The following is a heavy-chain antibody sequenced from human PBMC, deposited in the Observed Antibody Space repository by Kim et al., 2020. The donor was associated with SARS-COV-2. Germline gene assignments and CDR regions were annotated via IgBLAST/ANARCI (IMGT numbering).Heavy chain of an antibody. J-gene: IGHJ4*02. Sequence: GGSLRLSCAASGFTFSSYSMNWVRQAPGKGLEWVSSISSSSSYIYYADSVKGRFTISRDNAKNSLYLQMNSLRAEDTAVYYCARDPAGSGGANYWGQGTLVTVSS. CDR2: ISSSSSYI. CDR3: ARDPAGSGGANY. V-gene: IGHV3-21*01. D-gene: IGHD2-2*01. CDR1: GFTFSSYS.